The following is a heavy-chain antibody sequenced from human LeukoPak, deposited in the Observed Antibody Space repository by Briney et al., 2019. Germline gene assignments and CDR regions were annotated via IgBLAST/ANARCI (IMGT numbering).Heavy chain of an antibody. J-gene: IGHJ3*02. D-gene: IGHD3-22*01. CDR1: GFTFSSYW. CDR3: ARVHYYDDAFDI. CDR2: ISSSSSYI. V-gene: IGHV3-21*01. Sequence: TGGSLRLSCAASGFTFSSYWMNWVRQAPGKGLEWVSSISSSSSYIYYADSVKGRFTISRDNAKNSLYLQMNSLRAEDTAVYYCARVHYYDDAFDIWGQGTMVTVSS.